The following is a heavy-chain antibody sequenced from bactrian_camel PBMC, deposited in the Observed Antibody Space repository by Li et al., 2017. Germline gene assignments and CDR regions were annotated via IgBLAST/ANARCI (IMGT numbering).Heavy chain of an antibody. V-gene: IGHV3S31*01. Sequence: QLVESGEGLVQPGGSLRLPCEASAFDSSTYAMSWVRQAPGNGFEWVSVISSGGGSTYYADSVKGRFTISRDNAKNTLYLQLGSPKTDDTATYYCTRAYGMVPESQGTQVTVS. D-gene: IGHD5*01. CDR2: ISSGGGST. CDR1: AFDSSTYA. J-gene: IGHJ4*01.